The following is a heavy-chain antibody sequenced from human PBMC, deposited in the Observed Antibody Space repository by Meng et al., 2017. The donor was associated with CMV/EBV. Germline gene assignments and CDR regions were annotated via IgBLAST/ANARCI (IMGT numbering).Heavy chain of an antibody. CDR1: GFTFSSYW. CDR2: IKQDGSEK. CDR3: ARDTKTYYDFWSGPSGCGMDV. Sequence: GGSLRLSCAASGFTFSSYWMSWVRQAPGKGLEWVANIKQDGSEKYYVDSVKGRFTISRDNAKNSLYLQMNSLRAEDTAVYYCARDTKTYYDFWSGPSGCGMDVWGQGTTVTVSS. J-gene: IGHJ6*02. D-gene: IGHD3-3*01. V-gene: IGHV3-7*01.